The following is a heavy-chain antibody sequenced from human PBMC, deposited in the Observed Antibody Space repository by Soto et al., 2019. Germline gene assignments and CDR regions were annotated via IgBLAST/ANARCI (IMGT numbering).Heavy chain of an antibody. V-gene: IGHV4-59*01. J-gene: IGHJ3*02. CDR3: ARGKVNSSGWRLQGRDAFDI. CDR1: GGSISSYY. Sequence: SETLSLTCTVSGGSISSYYWSWIRQPPGKGLEWIGYIYYSGSTNYNPSLKSRVTISVDTSKNQFSLKLSSVTAADTAVYYCARGKVNSSGWRLQGRDAFDIWGQGTMVTVSS. CDR2: IYYSGST. D-gene: IGHD6-19*01.